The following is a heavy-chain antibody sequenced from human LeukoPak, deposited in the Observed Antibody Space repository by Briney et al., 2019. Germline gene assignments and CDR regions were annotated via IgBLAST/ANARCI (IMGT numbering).Heavy chain of an antibody. V-gene: IGHV3-30*02. D-gene: IGHD3-3*01. J-gene: IGHJ4*02. Sequence: PGGSLRLSCAASGFTFSSYGMHWVRQAPGKGLEWVAFIRYDGSNKYYADSVEGRFTISRDNSKNTLYLQMNSLRAEDTAVYYCATDEWYWGQGTLVTVSS. CDR1: GFTFSSYG. CDR2: IRYDGSNK. CDR3: ATDEWY.